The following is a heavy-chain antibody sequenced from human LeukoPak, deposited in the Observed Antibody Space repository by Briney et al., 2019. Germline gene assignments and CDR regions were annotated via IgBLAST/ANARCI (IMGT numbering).Heavy chain of an antibody. D-gene: IGHD5/OR15-5a*01. J-gene: IGHJ4*02. V-gene: IGHV1-18*01. Sequence: GASVKVSCKASGYTFTSYGISWVRQAPGQELEWMGWISAYNGNTNYTQKLQGRVTMTTDTATSTAYMELRSLRSDDTAVYYCARESTIGGDLDYWGQGTLVTVSS. CDR2: ISAYNGNT. CDR3: ARESTIGGDLDY. CDR1: GYTFTSYG.